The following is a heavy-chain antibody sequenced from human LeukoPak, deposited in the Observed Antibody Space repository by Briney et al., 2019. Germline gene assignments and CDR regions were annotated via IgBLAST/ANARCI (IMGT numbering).Heavy chain of an antibody. Sequence: GGSLRLSCATSGFTFSNYGMSWVRQAPGKGLEWVSSISGSGDIYYADSVKGRFTISRDTSKNTLDLQMNSLRVEDTAVYFCAKGPRALEHSTQRFDNWGQGTLVAVSS. CDR2: ISGSGDI. CDR3: AKGPRALEHSTQRFDN. J-gene: IGHJ4*02. CDR1: GFTFSNYG. V-gene: IGHV3-23*01. D-gene: IGHD1/OR15-1a*01.